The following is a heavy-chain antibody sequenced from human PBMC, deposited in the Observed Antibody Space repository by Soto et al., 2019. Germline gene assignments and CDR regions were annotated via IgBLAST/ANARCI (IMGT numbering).Heavy chain of an antibody. Sequence: GGSLRLSCAASGFTFSSYAMSWVRQAPGKGLEWVSTISDSGSTYYADSVKGRFTISRDISKNTLYVQMSSLRAEDTAVYYCAKGGEGYCSGTSCIYHMAAWGKGTTVTVSS. CDR1: GFTFSSYA. CDR2: ISDSGST. V-gene: IGHV3-23*01. J-gene: IGHJ6*03. CDR3: AKGGEGYCSGTSCIYHMAA. D-gene: IGHD2-15*01.